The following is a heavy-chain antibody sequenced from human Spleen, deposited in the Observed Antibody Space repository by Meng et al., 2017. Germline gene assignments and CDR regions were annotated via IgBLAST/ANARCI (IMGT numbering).Heavy chain of an antibody. CDR2: INNDGDNR. CDR1: GFTFSSCG. CDR3: AKLSRNSGWYDDFDY. D-gene: IGHD6-19*01. V-gene: IGHV3-23*05. J-gene: IGHJ4*02. Sequence: GESLKISCVASGFTFSSCGMAWVRQAPGKGLEWVSTINNDGDNRHYADSVKGRFIISRDNSKDTFYLQMNSLRAEDTAVYYCAKLSRNSGWYDDFDYWGQGTLVTVSS.